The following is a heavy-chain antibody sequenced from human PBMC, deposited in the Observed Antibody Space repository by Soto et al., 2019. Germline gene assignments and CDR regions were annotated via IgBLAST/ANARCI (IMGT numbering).Heavy chain of an antibody. CDR3: ARYSYNLTPPPYNGTDV. Sequence: SGPTLVNPTQTLTLTSTFSGFSLSTSGMRVSWIRQPPGKALEWLARIDWDDDKFYSTSLKTRLTITKDTSKNQVVLTMTNMDPVDTATYYCARYSYNLTPPPYNGTDVWGTRTLVTV. CDR1: GFSLSTSGMR. J-gene: IGHJ6*04. V-gene: IGHV2-70*04. CDR2: IDWDDDK. D-gene: IGHD1-20*01.